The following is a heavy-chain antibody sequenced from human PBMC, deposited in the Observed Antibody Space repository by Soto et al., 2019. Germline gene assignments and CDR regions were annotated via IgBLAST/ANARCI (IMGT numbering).Heavy chain of an antibody. J-gene: IGHJ4*02. V-gene: IGHV1-69*13. D-gene: IGHD2-2*01. CDR3: ARGCSSTSCSFDY. CDR2: IIPIFGTA. CDR1: GGTFSSYA. Sequence: SVKVSCKASGGTFSSYAISWVRQAPGQGLEWMGGIIPIFGTANYAQKFQGRVTITADESTSTAYMELSSLRSEDTAVYYCARGCSSTSCSFDYWGQGTLVTVSS.